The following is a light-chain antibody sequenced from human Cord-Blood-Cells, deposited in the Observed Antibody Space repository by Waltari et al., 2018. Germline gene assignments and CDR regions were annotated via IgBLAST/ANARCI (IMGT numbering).Light chain of an antibody. J-gene: IGKJ1*01. CDR2: DAA. Sequence: EIVLHQSPATLSWSQGEKATLSCRASQSVSSYLPWYQQKPGQAPRLLIYDAANRPTGSTARCSGSGSGTDFSLTISSREPEDFVVYYCQQRSNWPLTFGQGTKVDIK. CDR3: QQRSNWPLT. V-gene: IGKV3-11*01. CDR1: QSVSSY.